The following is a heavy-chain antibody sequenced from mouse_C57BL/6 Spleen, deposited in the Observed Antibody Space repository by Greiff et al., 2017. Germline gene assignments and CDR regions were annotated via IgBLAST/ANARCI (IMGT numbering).Heavy chain of an antibody. Sequence: VKLVESGPGLVQPSQSLSITCTVSGFSLTSYGVHWVRQSPGQGLEWLGVIWSGGSTDYNAAFISRLSISKDNSKSQVFFKMNSLQADDTAIYYCARADEYGAAMDYWGQGTSVTVSS. D-gene: IGHD1-2*01. CDR2: IWSGGST. V-gene: IGHV2-2*01. CDR1: GFSLTSYG. CDR3: ARADEYGAAMDY. J-gene: IGHJ4*01.